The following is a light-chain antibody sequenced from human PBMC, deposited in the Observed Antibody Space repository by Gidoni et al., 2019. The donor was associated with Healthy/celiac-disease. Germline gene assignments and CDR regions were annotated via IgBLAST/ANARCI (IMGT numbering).Light chain of an antibody. J-gene: IGLJ3*02. CDR1: SSDVGAYNY. V-gene: IGLV2-14*01. Sequence: QSALTHPASVSGSPGQSITISCTGTSSDVGAYNYVSWYQHHPGKAPKLMIYEVSNRPSGVSNRFSGSKSGNTASLTISGLQAEDEADYYCSSYTSSSTRVFGGGTKLTVL. CDR2: EVS. CDR3: SSYTSSSTRV.